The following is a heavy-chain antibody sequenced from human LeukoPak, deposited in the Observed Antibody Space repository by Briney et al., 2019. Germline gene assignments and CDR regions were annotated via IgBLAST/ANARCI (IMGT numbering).Heavy chain of an antibody. V-gene: IGHV1-18*01. CDR2: ISGYNGNT. CDR3: ARDGPYDSSGYYYYAAGGDY. Sequence: ASVKVSCKASGYTFTRYGISWVRQAPGQGLEWMGWISGYNGNTNYAQKLQGRVSMTADTSTSTAYMELRSLRSDDTAVYYCARDGPYDSSGYYYYAAGGDYWGQGTLVTVSS. CDR1: GYTFTRYG. D-gene: IGHD3-22*01. J-gene: IGHJ4*02.